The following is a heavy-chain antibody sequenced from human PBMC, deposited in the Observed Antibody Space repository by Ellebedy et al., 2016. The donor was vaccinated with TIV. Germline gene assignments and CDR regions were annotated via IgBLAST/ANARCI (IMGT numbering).Heavy chain of an antibody. J-gene: IGHJ3*01. V-gene: IGHV3-23*01. Sequence: GESLKISCAASGFTFSSYAMSWVRQAPGKGLEWVPTISNTGSRTDYADSVEGRFIISRDNSKKTLYLQVESLRGEDTAVYYCAREGFGSGHCGGFDVWGQGTLVTVSS. CDR2: ISNTGSRT. D-gene: IGHD6-19*01. CDR1: GFTFSSYA. CDR3: AREGFGSGHCGGFDV.